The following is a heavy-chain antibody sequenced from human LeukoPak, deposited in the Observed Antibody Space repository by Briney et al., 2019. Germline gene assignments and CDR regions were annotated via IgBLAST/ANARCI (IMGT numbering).Heavy chain of an antibody. CDR3: TREGGAFSPFGF. CDR2: VHLNGAT. CDR1: GGSIITTNW. V-gene: IGHV4-4*02. D-gene: IGHD1-26*01. Sequence: PSETLSLTCAVSGGSIITTNWWSWVRQPPGKGLEWIGEVHLNGATHYNPSLGSRVSMSIDKSKNHMSLKLTSVTAADTAIYYCTREGGAFSPFGFWGQGTLVTVSS. J-gene: IGHJ4*02.